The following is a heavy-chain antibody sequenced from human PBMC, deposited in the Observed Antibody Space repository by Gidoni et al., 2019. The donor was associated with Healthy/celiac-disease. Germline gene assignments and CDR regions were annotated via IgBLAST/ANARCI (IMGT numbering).Heavy chain of an antibody. J-gene: IGHJ4*02. V-gene: IGHV3-74*01. Sequence: EVQLVESGGGLVQPGGSLRLSCSASGFPFSSYWMPWVRQAPGKGLVWVSRINSDGSSTSYADSVKGRFTISRDNAKNTLYLQMNSLRAEDTAVYYCARDKVFNYGSGSEPDYWGQGTLVTVSS. CDR2: INSDGSST. CDR1: GFPFSSYW. D-gene: IGHD3-10*01. CDR3: ARDKVFNYGSGSEPDY.